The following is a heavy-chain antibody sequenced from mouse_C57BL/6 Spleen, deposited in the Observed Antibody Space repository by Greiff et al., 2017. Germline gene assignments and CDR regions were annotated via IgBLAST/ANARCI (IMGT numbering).Heavy chain of an antibody. V-gene: IGHV1-5*01. Sequence: EVQLQQSGTVLARPGASGKRSCKTSGYTFTSYWMHWVKQRPGQGLEWIGARDPGNSDTSYNQKFKGKAKLTAVTSASTAYMELSSLTNEDSAVYYCTRRREYFDVWGTGTTVTVAS. J-gene: IGHJ1*03. CDR2: RDPGNSDT. CDR1: GYTFTSYW. CDR3: TRRREYFDV.